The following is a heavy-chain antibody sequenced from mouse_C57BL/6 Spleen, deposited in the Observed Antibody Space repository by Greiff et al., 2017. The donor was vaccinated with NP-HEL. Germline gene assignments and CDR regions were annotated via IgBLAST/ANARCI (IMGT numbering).Heavy chain of an antibody. Sequence: QVQLQQPGAELVKPGASVKMSCKASGYTFTSYWITWVKQRPGQGLEWIGDIYPGSGSTNYNEKFKSKATLTVDTSSSTAYMQLSSLTSEDSAVYYCAREETAQATFFDYWGQGTTLTVSS. CDR3: AREETAQATFFDY. V-gene: IGHV1-55*01. J-gene: IGHJ2*01. D-gene: IGHD3-2*02. CDR1: GYTFTSYW. CDR2: IYPGSGST.